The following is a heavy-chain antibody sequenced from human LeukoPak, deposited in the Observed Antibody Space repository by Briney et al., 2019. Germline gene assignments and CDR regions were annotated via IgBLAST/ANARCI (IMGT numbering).Heavy chain of an antibody. D-gene: IGHD3-22*01. V-gene: IGHV3-66*01. CDR2: IYSGGST. J-gene: IGHJ6*02. CDR1: GFTVSSNY. CDR3: ARGQAWLLYGMDV. Sequence: GGSLRLSCAASGFTVSSNYMSWVRQAPGKGLEWVSVIYSGGSTYYADSVKGRFTISRDNSKNTLYLQMNSLRAEDTAVYYCARGQAWLLYGMDVWGQGTTVTVSS.